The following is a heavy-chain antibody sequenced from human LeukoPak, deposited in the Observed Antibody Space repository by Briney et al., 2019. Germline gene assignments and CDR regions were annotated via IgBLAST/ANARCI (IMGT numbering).Heavy chain of an antibody. CDR1: GFTFSSYS. V-gene: IGHV3-21*01. CDR2: ISSSSSYI. CDR3: ASLGYCSSTSCYDTPYYYYGMDV. J-gene: IGHJ6*02. D-gene: IGHD2-2*01. Sequence: GGSLRLSCAASGFTFSSYSMNWARQAPGKGLEWVSSISSSSSYIYYADSVKGRFTISRDNAKNSLYLQMNSLRAEDTAVYYCASLGYCSSTSCYDTPYYYYGMDVWGQGTTVTVSS.